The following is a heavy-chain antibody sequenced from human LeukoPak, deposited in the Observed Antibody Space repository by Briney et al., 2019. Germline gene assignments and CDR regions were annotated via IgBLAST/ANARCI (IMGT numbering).Heavy chain of an antibody. D-gene: IGHD6-13*01. Sequence: PSETLSLTCAVYGGSFSGYSWSWIRQPPGKGLEWIGEINHSGSTNYNPSLKSRVTISVDTSKNQFSLKLSSVTAADTAVYYCARGLPGIAAAGTSRYYYYYYMDVWGKGTTVTVSS. CDR3: ARGLPGIAAAGTSRYYYYYYMDV. CDR2: INHSGST. CDR1: GGSFSGYS. J-gene: IGHJ6*03. V-gene: IGHV4-34*01.